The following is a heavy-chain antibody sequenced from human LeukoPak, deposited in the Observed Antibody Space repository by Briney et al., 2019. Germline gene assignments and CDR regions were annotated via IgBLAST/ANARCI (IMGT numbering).Heavy chain of an antibody. CDR3: ARYPTYYGMDV. J-gene: IGHJ6*02. V-gene: IGHV1-18*01. CDR1: GYTFTSYD. Sequence: ASVKVSCKASGYTFTSYDISWVRQARGQGLEWMGWISTYNGNTNSAQKLQGRVTMTTDTSTSTAYMELRSLRSDDTAVYYCARYPTYYGMDVWGQGTTVTVSS. CDR2: ISTYNGNT.